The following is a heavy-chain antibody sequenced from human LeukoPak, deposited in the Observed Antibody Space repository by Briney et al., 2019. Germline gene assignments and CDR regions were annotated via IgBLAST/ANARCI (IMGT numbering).Heavy chain of an antibody. CDR2: IIPIFGTA. D-gene: IGHD2-21*02. V-gene: IGHV1-69*13. Sequence: SVKVSCKASGGTFSSYAISWVRQAPGQGLEWMGGIIPIFGTANYAQKFQGRVTITADESTSTAYMELSSLRSEDTAVYYCARPAHTEYCGGDCYHRPFDYWGQGTLVTVSS. CDR3: ARPAHTEYCGGDCYHRPFDY. CDR1: GGTFSSYA. J-gene: IGHJ4*02.